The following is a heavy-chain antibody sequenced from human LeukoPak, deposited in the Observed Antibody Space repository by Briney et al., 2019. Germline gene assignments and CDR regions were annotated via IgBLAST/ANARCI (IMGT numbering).Heavy chain of an antibody. J-gene: IGHJ4*02. CDR3: ARGEKGSSSGSINY. D-gene: IGHD6-6*01. Sequence: SETLSLTCTVSGGSINSGTYYWSWIRQPAGKGLEWIGRMYTSGSTNYNPSLESRVTISVDTSKNQSSLKLSSVTAADTAVYYCARGEKGSSSGSINYWGQGTLVTVSS. CDR1: GGSINSGTYY. CDR2: MYTSGST. V-gene: IGHV4-61*02.